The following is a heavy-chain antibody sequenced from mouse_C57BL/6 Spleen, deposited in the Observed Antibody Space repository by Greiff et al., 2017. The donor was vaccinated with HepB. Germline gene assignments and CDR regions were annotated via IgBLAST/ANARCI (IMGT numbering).Heavy chain of an antibody. D-gene: IGHD2-4*01. Sequence: QVQLQQPGAELVKPGASVKMSCKASGYTFTSYWITWVKQRPGQGLEWIGDIYPGSGSTNYNEKFKSKATPTVDTSSSTAYMQLSSLTSEDSAVYYCARRDDYDAWFAYWGQGTLVTVSA. J-gene: IGHJ3*01. CDR3: ARRDDYDAWFAY. CDR1: GYTFTSYW. CDR2: IYPGSGST. V-gene: IGHV1-55*01.